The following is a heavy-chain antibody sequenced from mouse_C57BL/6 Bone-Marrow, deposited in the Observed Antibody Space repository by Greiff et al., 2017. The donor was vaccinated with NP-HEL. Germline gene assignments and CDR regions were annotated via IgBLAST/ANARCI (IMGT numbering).Heavy chain of an antibody. CDR2: IDPENGDT. Sequence: EVKLVESGAELVRPGASVKLSCTASGFNIKDDYMHWVKQRPEQGLEWIGWIDPENGDTEYASKFQGKATITADTSSNTAYLQLSSLTSEDTAVYYCTANYGYWYFDVWGTGTTVTVSS. J-gene: IGHJ1*03. D-gene: IGHD1-1*01. V-gene: IGHV14-4*01. CDR3: TANYGYWYFDV. CDR1: GFNIKDDY.